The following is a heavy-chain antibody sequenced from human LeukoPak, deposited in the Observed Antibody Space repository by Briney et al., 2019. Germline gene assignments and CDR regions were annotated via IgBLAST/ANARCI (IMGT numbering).Heavy chain of an antibody. CDR2: IYYTGST. D-gene: IGHD4-17*01. CDR3: ARRTTVTPNWFDP. CDR1: GGPISRYQ. V-gene: IGHV4-59*08. J-gene: IGHJ5*02. Sequence: SETLTLTCTVSGGPISRYQWSWIRQPPGKGLEWIGYIYYTGSTNYNPSLKSRVTISLDTSKNQFSLKLSSVTAEDTAVYYCARRTTVTPNWFDPWGQGTLVTVSS.